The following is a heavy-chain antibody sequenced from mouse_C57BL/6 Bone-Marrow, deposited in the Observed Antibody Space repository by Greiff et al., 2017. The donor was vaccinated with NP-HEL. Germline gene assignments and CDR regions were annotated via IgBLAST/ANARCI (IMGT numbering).Heavy chain of an antibody. D-gene: IGHD1-1*01. CDR1: GFNIKNTY. Sequence: EVQLQQSVAELVRPGASVKLSCTASGFNIKNTYMHWVKQRPEQGLEWIGWIDPAHGNTKYAPKFQGKATLTADTSSNTAYLQLSSLTSEDTAIYYCANYYGSRGPWFAYWGQGTLVTVSA. V-gene: IGHV14-3*01. CDR2: IDPAHGNT. J-gene: IGHJ3*01. CDR3: ANYYGSRGPWFAY.